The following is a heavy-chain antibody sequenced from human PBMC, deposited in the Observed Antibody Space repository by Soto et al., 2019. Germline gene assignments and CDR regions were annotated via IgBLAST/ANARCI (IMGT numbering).Heavy chain of an antibody. J-gene: IGHJ4*02. CDR1: GFTFSDHY. D-gene: IGHD2-21*02. CDR3: ASSLAPYCGGDCYSLTN. V-gene: IGHV3-72*01. Sequence: GGSLRLSCAASGFTFSDHYMDWVRQAPGKGLEWVGRTRNKANSYTTEYAASVKGRFTISRDDSKNSLYLQMNSLKTEDTAVYYCASSLAPYCGGDCYSLTNWGQGTLVTVST. CDR2: TRNKANSYTT.